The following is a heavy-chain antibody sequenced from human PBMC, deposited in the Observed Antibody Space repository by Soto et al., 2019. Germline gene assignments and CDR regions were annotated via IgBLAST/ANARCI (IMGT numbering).Heavy chain of an antibody. D-gene: IGHD1-26*01. J-gene: IGHJ4*02. CDR3: ARDTGSYYLDS. V-gene: IGHV4-59*01. CDR1: GGSISSYF. CDR2: IHYSGTT. Sequence: QVHLLESGPGLVKPSETLSLTCTIYGGSISSYFWSWIRQPPGKGLEWIGYIHYSGTTVYSPSLKSRVTMSIDTSENQFTLNLTSVTAADTAVYYCARDTGSYYLDSWGQGSLVTVSS.